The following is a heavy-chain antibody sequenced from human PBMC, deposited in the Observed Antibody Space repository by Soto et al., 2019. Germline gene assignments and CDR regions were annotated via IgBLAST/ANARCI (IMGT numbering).Heavy chain of an antibody. J-gene: IGHJ4*02. V-gene: IGHV3-21*06. Sequence: EVQLVESGGGLVKPGGSLRLSCAASGFTFTRYSMNWVRQSPGKGLEWVSSISSTTNYIYYGDSMKGRFTISRDNAKNSLSLEMNSLRAEDTAVYYCARESEDLTSNFDYWGQGPLVTVSS. CDR2: ISSTTNYI. CDR3: ARESEDLTSNFDY. CDR1: GFTFTRYS.